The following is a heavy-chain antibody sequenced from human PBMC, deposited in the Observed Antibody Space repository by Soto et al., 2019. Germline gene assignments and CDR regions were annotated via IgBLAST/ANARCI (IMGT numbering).Heavy chain of an antibody. CDR3: AKGRSNIAAAGLYDY. D-gene: IGHD6-13*01. J-gene: IGHJ4*02. CDR1: GFTFSSYA. V-gene: IGHV3-23*01. CDR2: ISGGGGST. Sequence: HPGGSLRLSCAASGFTFSSYAMSWVRQAPGKGLEWVSAISGGGGSTYYADSVKGRFTISRDNSKNTLYLQMNSLRAEDTAVYYCAKGRSNIAAAGLYDYWGQGTLVTVSS.